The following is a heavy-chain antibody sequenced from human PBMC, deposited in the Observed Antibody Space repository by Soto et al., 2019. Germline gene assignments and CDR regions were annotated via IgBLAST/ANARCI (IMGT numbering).Heavy chain of an antibody. V-gene: IGHV3-9*01. D-gene: IGHD6-13*01. J-gene: IGHJ3*02. CDR1: GFTFDDYA. CDR2: ISWNSGSI. Sequence: GGSLRLSCAASGFTFDDYAMHWVRQAPGKGLEWVSGISWNSGSIGYADSVKGRFTISRDNAKNSLYLQMNSLRAEDTALYYCAKDVSSSWSKDAFDIWGQGTMVTVSS. CDR3: AKDVSSSWSKDAFDI.